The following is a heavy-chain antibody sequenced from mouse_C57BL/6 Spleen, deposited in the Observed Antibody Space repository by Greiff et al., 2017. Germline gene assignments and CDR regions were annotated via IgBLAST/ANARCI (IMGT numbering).Heavy chain of an antibody. D-gene: IGHD1-1*01. Sequence: QVQLQQPGAELVMPGAPGKLSCKASAYTFPSYWWHWGKRRPGQGLEWIGEIDPSDSYTNYNQKLKGKSTLTVDKSSSTAYMQLSSLTSEDSAVYYCARSYYGSSLDYWGQGTTLTVSS. CDR3: ARSYYGSSLDY. CDR1: AYTFPSYW. V-gene: IGHV1-69*01. J-gene: IGHJ2*01. CDR2: IDPSDSYT.